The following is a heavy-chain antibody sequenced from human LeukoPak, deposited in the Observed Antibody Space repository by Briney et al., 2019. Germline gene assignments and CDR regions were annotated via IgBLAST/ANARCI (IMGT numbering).Heavy chain of an antibody. CDR2: INPNSGGT. CDR3: ARVSKDIVVVPAAIPEDHYYYYYGMDV. V-gene: IGHV1-2*06. D-gene: IGHD2-2*02. Sequence: ASVKVSCKASGYTFTGYYMHWVRQAPGQGLEWMGRINPNSGGTNYAQKFQGRVTMTRDTSISTAYMELSRLRSDDTAVYYCARVSKDIVVVPAAIPEDHYYYYYGMDVWGQGTTVTVSS. J-gene: IGHJ6*02. CDR1: GYTFTGYY.